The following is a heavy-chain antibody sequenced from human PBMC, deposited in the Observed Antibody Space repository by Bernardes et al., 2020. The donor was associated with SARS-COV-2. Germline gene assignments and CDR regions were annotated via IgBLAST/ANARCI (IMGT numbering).Heavy chain of an antibody. D-gene: IGHD6-19*01. V-gene: IGHV4-59*08. CDR3: ARREGSGWIFYFDY. CDR1: GGAIVSYY. Sequence: SETLSLTCTVSGGAIVSYYWSWLRQPPGKRLEWIGNIYCSGSPNYNPSLKSRVSISVATSKNQFSLKLTSVTASDTAVYYCARREGSGWIFYFDYWSQGTLVTVSS. CDR2: IYCSGSP. J-gene: IGHJ4*02.